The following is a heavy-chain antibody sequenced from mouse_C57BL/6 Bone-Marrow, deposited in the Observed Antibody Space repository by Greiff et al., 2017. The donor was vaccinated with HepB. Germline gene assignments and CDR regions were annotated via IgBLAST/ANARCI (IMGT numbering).Heavy chain of an antibody. Sequence: EVQGVESGGGLVQPGGSLKLSCAASGFTFSSYGMSWVRQTPDKRLEWVATISSGGSYTYYPDSVKGRFTISRDNAKNTLYLQMSSLKSEDTAMYYCARHGYHYYGSSYVAYWGQGTLVTVSA. CDR3: ARHGYHYYGSSYVAY. CDR2: ISSGGSYT. V-gene: IGHV5-6*01. CDR1: GFTFSSYG. D-gene: IGHD1-1*01. J-gene: IGHJ3*01.